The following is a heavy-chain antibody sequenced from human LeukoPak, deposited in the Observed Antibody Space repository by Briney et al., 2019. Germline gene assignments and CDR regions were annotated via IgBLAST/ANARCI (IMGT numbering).Heavy chain of an antibody. D-gene: IGHD2-15*01. CDR2: IYHSGST. Sequence: SQTLSLTCTVSGGSISSGGYYWSWIRQPPGKGLEWIGYIYHSGSTYYNPSLKSRVTISVDRSKNQFSLKLSSVTAADTAVYYCARDPVVKDTLGGYYYYYMDVWGKGTTVTVSS. CDR1: GGSISSGGYY. J-gene: IGHJ6*03. CDR3: ARDPVVKDTLGGYYYYYMDV. V-gene: IGHV4-30-2*01.